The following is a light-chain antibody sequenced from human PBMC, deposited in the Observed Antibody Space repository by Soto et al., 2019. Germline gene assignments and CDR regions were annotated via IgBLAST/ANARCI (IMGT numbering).Light chain of an antibody. J-gene: IGKJ4*01. V-gene: IGKV1-5*03. CDR1: QTISSW. Sequence: PSTLSGSVGDRFTITCRASQTISSWLAWYQHKPGKAPKLLIYKASTLKSGVPARFSGSGSGTDFTLTISSLEPEDFAVYYCQQRSNWPPFTFGGGTKVDIK. CDR3: QQRSNWPPFT. CDR2: KAS.